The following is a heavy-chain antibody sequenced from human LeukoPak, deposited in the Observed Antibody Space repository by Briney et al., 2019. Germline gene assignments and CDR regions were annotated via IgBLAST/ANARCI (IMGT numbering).Heavy chain of an antibody. J-gene: IGHJ4*02. D-gene: IGHD4-23*01. CDR3: AKERGGNSASFDY. Sequence: PGGSQRLSCEASGFNFDDYSMDCVRRGPGKGLEWVSRISWDGDSTYYADSVKGRFTISRDNSKNSLYLQMDSLRTGDTALYFCAKERGGNSASFDYWGQGTLVTVSS. V-gene: IGHV3-43*01. CDR1: GFNFDDYS. CDR2: ISWDGDST.